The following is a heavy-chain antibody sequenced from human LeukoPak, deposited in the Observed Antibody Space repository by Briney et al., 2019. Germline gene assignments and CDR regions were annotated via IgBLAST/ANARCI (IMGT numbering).Heavy chain of an antibody. Sequence: GASVTVSCKAYAYTFTGYYMHWVRQPPGQGLEWMGWINPISGGANYAQKLQGRDTMTRDTCISTAYMELSRLRSDDTAVYYCARDRIAAAGTEMRYYYYGMDVWGQGTTVTVSS. J-gene: IGHJ6*02. D-gene: IGHD6-13*01. CDR2: INPISGGA. CDR3: ARDRIAAAGTEMRYYYYGMDV. V-gene: IGHV1-2*02. CDR1: AYTFTGYY.